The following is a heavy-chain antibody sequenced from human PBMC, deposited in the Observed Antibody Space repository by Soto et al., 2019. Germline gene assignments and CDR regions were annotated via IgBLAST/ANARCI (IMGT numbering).Heavy chain of an antibody. D-gene: IGHD3-16*01. CDR3: ARYRGGGATPSYFDY. J-gene: IGHJ4*02. V-gene: IGHV1-46*01. CDR2: INPSCGST. Sequence: GASLKVSCKASGYTFTSYYMHCVRRAPGQVLEWMGIINPSCGSTSYAQKVQVIVTMTRHTSTSAVYMELSSLRSEDTAVYYCARYRGGGATPSYFDYRGQGTLVPVSS. CDR1: GYTFTSYY.